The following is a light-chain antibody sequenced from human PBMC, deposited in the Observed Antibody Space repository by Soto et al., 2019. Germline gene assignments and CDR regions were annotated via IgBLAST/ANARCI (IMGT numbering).Light chain of an antibody. CDR2: AAS. CDR1: QSISSY. CDR3: QQSYSTPALT. V-gene: IGKV1-39*01. Sequence: DIQMTQSPSSLSASVGDRVTITCRASQSISSYLNWYQQKPGKAPKLLIYAASSLQSGVPPRFSGSGSGTDFTLTISSLQPEDFATYYGQQSYSTPALTFGGGTKVVIK. J-gene: IGKJ4*01.